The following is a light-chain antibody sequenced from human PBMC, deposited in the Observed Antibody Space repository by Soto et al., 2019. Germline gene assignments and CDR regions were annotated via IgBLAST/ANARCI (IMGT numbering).Light chain of an antibody. CDR2: YDS. V-gene: IGLV3-21*04. CDR1: NIGSES. J-gene: IGLJ3*02. CDR3: QAWDSSSAHPDWV. Sequence: SYELTQPPSVSVAPGKTATITCGGNNIGSESVHWYQQKPGQAPVLVIYYDSDRPSGIPERFSGSNSGNTATLTISRVEAGDEADYYCQAWDSSSAHPDWVFGGGTKVTVL.